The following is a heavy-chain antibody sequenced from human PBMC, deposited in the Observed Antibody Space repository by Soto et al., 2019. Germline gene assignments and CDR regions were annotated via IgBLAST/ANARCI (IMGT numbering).Heavy chain of an antibody. D-gene: IGHD4-17*01. CDR3: ARRYGASFDY. CDR2: IYYSGST. V-gene: IGHV4-59*11. J-gene: IGHJ4*02. CDR1: GGSISSHY. Sequence: SQTLSLPCTVSGGSISSHYWSWIRQPPGKGLEWIGYIYYSGSTNYNPSLKSRVTISVDTSKNQFSLKLSSVTAADTAVYYCARRYGASFDYWGQGTLVTVSS.